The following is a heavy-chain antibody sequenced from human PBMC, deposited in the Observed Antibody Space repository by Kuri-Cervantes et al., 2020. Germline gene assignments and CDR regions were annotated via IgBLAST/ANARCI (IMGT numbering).Heavy chain of an antibody. CDR2: IYYSGST. J-gene: IGHJ4*02. Sequence: GSLRLSCTVSGGSFSSSTYYWGWIRQPPGKGLEWNGNIYYSGSTYYNPSLKSRVPISVDTSKNQLSLKLSSVTAADTAVYYCARPPLYWGQGTLVTVSS. CDR3: ARPPLY. CDR1: GGSFSSSTYY. V-gene: IGHV4-39*01.